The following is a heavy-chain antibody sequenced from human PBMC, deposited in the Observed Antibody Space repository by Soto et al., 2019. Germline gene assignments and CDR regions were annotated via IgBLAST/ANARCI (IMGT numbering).Heavy chain of an antibody. CDR3: AKDRPRRTSGDFFDY. Sequence: EVQLLESGGKLVQPGGSLTLSCAASGFTFSTYAMAWVRQAPGKGLEWVSGVSASGLNTDYADPVKGRFYISRDNSKNTVSLHMNSLRAEDTGLYYCAKDRPRRTSGDFFDYWGQGTPVTVSS. J-gene: IGHJ4*02. CDR2: VSASGLNT. V-gene: IGHV3-23*01. CDR1: GFTFSTYA. D-gene: IGHD1-1*01.